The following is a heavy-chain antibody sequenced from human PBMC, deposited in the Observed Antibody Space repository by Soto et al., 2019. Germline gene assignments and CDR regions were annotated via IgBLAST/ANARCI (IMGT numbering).Heavy chain of an antibody. CDR2: IMPVFGTP. V-gene: IGHV1-69*13. J-gene: IGHJ4*02. Sequence: SVKVSCKASGGTFGKNTISWVRQAPGQGLEWMGGIMPVFGTPNYAQKFQGRVTITADEYTRTAYMELSRLKSEDTAVYYCARQFDYDTSGFYHAYWGQGTQVTVYS. D-gene: IGHD3-22*01. CDR3: ARQFDYDTSGFYHAY. CDR1: GGTFGKNT.